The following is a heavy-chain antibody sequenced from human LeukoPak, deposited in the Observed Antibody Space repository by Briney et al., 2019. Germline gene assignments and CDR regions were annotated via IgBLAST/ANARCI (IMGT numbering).Heavy chain of an antibody. CDR1: GGSISSSSYY. J-gene: IGHJ4*02. V-gene: IGHV4-39*07. Sequence: SETLSLTCTVSGGSISSSSYYWGWIRQPPGKGLEWIGSIYYSGSTYYNPSLKSRVTISVDTSKNQFSLKLSSVTAADTAVYYCARASGGGSGWYGIGYWGQGTLVTVSS. CDR3: ARASGGGSGWYGIGY. CDR2: IYYSGST. D-gene: IGHD6-19*01.